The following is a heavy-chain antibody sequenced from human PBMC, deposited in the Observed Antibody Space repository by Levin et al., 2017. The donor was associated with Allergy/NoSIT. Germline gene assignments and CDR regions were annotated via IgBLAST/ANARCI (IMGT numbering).Heavy chain of an antibody. J-gene: IGHJ4*02. D-gene: IGHD3-10*01. V-gene: IGHV1-18*01. Sequence: ASVKVSCKASDYTFTSYGISWVRQAPGQGLEWMGWISTYNGYTNYAQKLQGRVTMTTDTSTSTAYMELRSLRSDDTAVYYCAREAYYSSGTYYYFDYWGQGTLVTVSS. CDR2: ISTYNGYT. CDR1: DYTFTSYG. CDR3: AREAYYSSGTYYYFDY.